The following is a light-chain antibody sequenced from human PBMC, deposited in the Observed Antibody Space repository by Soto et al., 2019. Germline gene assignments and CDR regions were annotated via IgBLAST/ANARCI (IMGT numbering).Light chain of an antibody. V-gene: IGKV3-20*01. CDR2: GAS. CDR1: QSVGSTY. CDR3: QQYGSSPFT. J-gene: IGKJ4*01. Sequence: EIVFTQSPGTLSLSPGERATLSCSASQSVGSTYLAWYQQKPGQAPRLLIYGASSRATGIPDRFSGSGSGTDFTLTISRLEPEDFVVYYCQQYGSSPFTFGGGTKVDIK.